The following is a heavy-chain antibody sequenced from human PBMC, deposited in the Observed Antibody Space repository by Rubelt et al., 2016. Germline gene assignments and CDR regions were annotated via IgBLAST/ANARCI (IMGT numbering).Heavy chain of an antibody. J-gene: IGHJ4*02. D-gene: IGHD3-10*01. V-gene: IGHV3-33*01. CDR2: IWYDGSNI. CDR1: GFTFSSHV. CDR3: ARQYYYGSGTYDY. Sequence: RGVVQPGRSLGLSCEASGFTFSSHVMHWVRQAPGKGLEWVAVIWYDGSNIYYADSVKGRFTISRDNSKNTLYLQINSLRAEDTAVYYCARQYYYGSGTYDYWGQGTLVTVSS.